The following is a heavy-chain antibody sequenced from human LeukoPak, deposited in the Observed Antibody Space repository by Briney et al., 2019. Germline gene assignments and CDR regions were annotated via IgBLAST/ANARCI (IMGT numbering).Heavy chain of an antibody. CDR1: GFTFSSYS. CDR2: ISSTSSYI. V-gene: IGHV3-21*01. Sequence: GGSLRLSCAASGFTFSSYSMNWVRQAPGKGLEWVSSISSTSSYIYYGDSVKGRFTISRDNAKNSLYLQMNSLRAEDTAVYYCARVRGYCSGGSCFCDYWRQGTGDSVSS. J-gene: IGHJ4*02. D-gene: IGHD2-15*01. CDR3: ARVRGYCSGGSCFCDY.